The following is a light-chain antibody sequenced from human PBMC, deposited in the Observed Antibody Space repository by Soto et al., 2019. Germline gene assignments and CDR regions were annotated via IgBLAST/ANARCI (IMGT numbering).Light chain of an antibody. CDR3: QQYIDWPPGK. Sequence: EIVMTPSPATLSVSPGERATLYCRASQSVSSSLAWYQQRPGQAPRLLIYDTSTRAAGISARFSGSGSGTEFTLTISSLQSEDFAVYYCQQYIDWPPGKFGQGNKVDIK. CDR2: DTS. CDR1: QSVSSS. J-gene: IGKJ1*01. V-gene: IGKV3-15*01.